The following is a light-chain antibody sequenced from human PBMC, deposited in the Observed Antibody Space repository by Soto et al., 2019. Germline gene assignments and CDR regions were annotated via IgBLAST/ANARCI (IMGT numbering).Light chain of an antibody. CDR1: QSVSSN. CDR2: GAS. J-gene: IGKJ5*01. CDR3: QQYNNWPTIT. V-gene: IGKV3-15*01. Sequence: EIVMTQSPATLSVSPGERATLSCRASQSVSSNLAWYQQKPGQAPRLLIYGASTRATGIPARFSGSGSGTEFTLSISSLQPQDFAGYYCQQYNNWPTITFGQGTRLEI.